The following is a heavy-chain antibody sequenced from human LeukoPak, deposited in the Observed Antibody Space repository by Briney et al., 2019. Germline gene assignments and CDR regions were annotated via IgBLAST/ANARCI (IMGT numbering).Heavy chain of an antibody. D-gene: IGHD2-21*02. CDR2: IYYSGST. CDR3: ARPIVVVTARDAFDI. J-gene: IGHJ3*02. V-gene: IGHV4-39*01. CDR1: GGFISSSSYY. Sequence: PSETLSLTCTVSGGFISSSSYYWGWIRQPPGKGLEWIGSIYYSGSTYYNPSLKSRVTISVDTSKSQFSLKLSSVTAADTAVYYCARPIVVVTARDAFDIWGQGTMVTVSS.